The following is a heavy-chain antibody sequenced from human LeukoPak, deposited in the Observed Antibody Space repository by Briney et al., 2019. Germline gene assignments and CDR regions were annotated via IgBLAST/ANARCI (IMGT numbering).Heavy chain of an antibody. CDR1: GYTFTTYG. CDR2: LSAYNGNT. Sequence: ASVRVSCKASGYTFTTYGISWVRRAPGQGLEWMGWLSAYNGNTNYAQKLQGRVTMTTDTSTSTAYMELRSLRSDDTAVYYCARDPGSSRGFDYWGQGTLVTVSS. CDR3: ARDPGSSRGFDY. D-gene: IGHD6-6*01. V-gene: IGHV1-18*01. J-gene: IGHJ4*02.